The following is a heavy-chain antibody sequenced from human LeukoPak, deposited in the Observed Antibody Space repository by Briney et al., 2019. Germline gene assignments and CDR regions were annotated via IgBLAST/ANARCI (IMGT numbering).Heavy chain of an antibody. CDR3: ARDSGSFHYDMDV. CDR1: GYTFNNHY. V-gene: IGHV1-46*02. J-gene: IGHJ6*02. Sequence: ASVKVSCKASGYTFNNHYMYWVRQAPGQGLEWMGVINPSGGSTSYAQKFQGRVTMTRDTSTSTVYMELSRLKSEDTAVYYCARDSGSFHYDMDVWGQGTTVIVSS. D-gene: IGHD3-10*01. CDR2: INPSGGST.